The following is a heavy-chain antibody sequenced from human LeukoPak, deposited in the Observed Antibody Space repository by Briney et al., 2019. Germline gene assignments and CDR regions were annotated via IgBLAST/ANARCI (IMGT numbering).Heavy chain of an antibody. CDR2: IHYSGST. Sequence: SETLSLTCTVSGDSISSYYWSWTRQPPGKGLEWIGDIHYSGSTNYNPPPKSRVTISVDTSKNQFSLKLSSVTAADAAIYYCARGYDSALHWFDPWGQGTLVTVSS. CDR1: GDSISSYY. V-gene: IGHV4-59*01. J-gene: IGHJ5*02. CDR3: ARGYDSALHWFDP. D-gene: IGHD1-1*01.